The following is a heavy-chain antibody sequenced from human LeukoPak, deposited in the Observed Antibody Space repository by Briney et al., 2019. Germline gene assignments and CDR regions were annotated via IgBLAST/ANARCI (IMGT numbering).Heavy chain of an antibody. CDR2: IWYDGSKK. D-gene: IGHD3-10*01. V-gene: IGHV3-33*01. J-gene: IGHJ4*02. CDR1: GFTFSSYG. Sequence: GGSLRLSCAASGFTFSSYGMHWVRQAPGKGLEWVAIIWYDGSKKYYADSVKGRFTISRDNSKNTLYLQMNSLRAEDTAVYNCARGYGSGNPYYFDYWGQGTLVTVSS. CDR3: ARGYGSGNPYYFDY.